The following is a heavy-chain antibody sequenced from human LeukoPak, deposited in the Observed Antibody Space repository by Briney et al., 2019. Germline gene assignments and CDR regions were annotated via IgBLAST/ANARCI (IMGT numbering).Heavy chain of an antibody. J-gene: IGHJ4*02. CDR2: IRYDGSNK. Sequence: GGSLRLSCAASGFTFSSYGMHWVRQAPGKGLEWVAFIRYDGSNKYYADSVKGRFTISRDNSKNTLYLQMNSLRAEDTAVYYCAKDFGYSYGVDYWGQGTLVTVSS. V-gene: IGHV3-30*02. D-gene: IGHD5-18*01. CDR3: AKDFGYSYGVDY. CDR1: GFTFSSYG.